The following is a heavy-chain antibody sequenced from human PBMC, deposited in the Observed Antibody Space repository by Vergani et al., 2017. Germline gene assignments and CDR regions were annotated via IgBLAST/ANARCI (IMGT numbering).Heavy chain of an antibody. Sequence: QVQLLQSGGGVVQPGGSLRLSCTLSGFTLNTYGIHWVRQAPGKGLEWVSFIRYDGSSEYYGDSVKGRFTISRDNSQTTVFLQMNSLRADDSAVYYCTKAGQYDSDNFHDSWGQGALVTVAS. V-gene: IGHV3-30*02. CDR1: GFTLNTYG. J-gene: IGHJ1*01. CDR3: TKAGQYDSDNFHDS. D-gene: IGHD3-22*01. CDR2: IRYDGSSE.